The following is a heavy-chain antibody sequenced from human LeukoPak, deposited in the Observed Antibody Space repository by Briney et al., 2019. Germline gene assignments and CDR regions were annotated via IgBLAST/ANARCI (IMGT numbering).Heavy chain of an antibody. CDR2: INHSGST. D-gene: IGHD2-2*01. V-gene: IGHV4-34*01. J-gene: IGHJ5*02. CDR3: ARWDIVVVPAARARFDP. CDR1: GGSFSGYY. Sequence: SETLSLTCAVYGGSFSGYYWSWIRQPPGKGLEWIGEINHSGSTNYNPSLKSRVTISVDTSKNQFSLKLSSVTAADTAVYYCARWDIVVVPAARARFDPWGQGTLVTVSS.